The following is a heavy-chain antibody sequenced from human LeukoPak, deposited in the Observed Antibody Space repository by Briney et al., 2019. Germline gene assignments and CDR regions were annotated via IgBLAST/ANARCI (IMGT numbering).Heavy chain of an antibody. D-gene: IGHD5-24*01. Sequence: GGSLRLSCAASGFTFSSYSMNWVRQAPGKGLEWVSSISSSSSYIYYADSVKGRFTISRDNAKNSLYLQMNSLRAEDTAVYYCARGRDGYTEIDYWGQGTLVTVSS. CDR2: ISSSSSYI. J-gene: IGHJ4*02. CDR3: ARGRDGYTEIDY. V-gene: IGHV3-21*01. CDR1: GFTFSSYS.